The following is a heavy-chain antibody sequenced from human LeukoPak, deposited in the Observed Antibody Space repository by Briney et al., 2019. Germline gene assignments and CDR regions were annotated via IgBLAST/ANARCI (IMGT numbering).Heavy chain of an antibody. CDR2: IFYDGSDK. D-gene: IGHD4-11*01. J-gene: IGHJ6*02. V-gene: IGHV3-33*07. Sequence: SGGSLRLSCVVSGFTFNRCWMNWVRQAPGKGLEWVTVIFYDGSDKYYADSVKGRFSISRDNSKNTLYLQMNSLRAEDTAVYYCARVYSNSPEYGMDVWGQGTTVTVSS. CDR1: GFTFNRCW. CDR3: ARVYSNSPEYGMDV.